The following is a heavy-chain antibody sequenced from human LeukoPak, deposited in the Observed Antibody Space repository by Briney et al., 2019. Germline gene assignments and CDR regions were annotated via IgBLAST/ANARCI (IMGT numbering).Heavy chain of an antibody. J-gene: IGHJ2*01. V-gene: IGHV4-59*11. CDR2: IYYSGST. Sequence: SETLSLTCTVSGGSISSHYWSWIRQPPGKGLEWIGYIYYSGSTNYNPSLKSRVTISVDTSKNQFSLKLSSVTAADTAVYYCARDPGYYYDSSGYGRWYFDLWGRGTLVTVSS. D-gene: IGHD3-22*01. CDR3: ARDPGYYYDSSGYGRWYFDL. CDR1: GGSISSHY.